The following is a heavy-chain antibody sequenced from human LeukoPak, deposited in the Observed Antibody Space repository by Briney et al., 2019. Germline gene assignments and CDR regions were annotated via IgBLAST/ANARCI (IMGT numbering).Heavy chain of an antibody. CDR2: IWYGGSNT. V-gene: IGHV3-33*08. CDR3: ARDVEGSSWTTKSP. D-gene: IGHD6-13*01. Sequence: GGSLRLSCAASGFTFSSYSMKWVRQAPGKGLEWVAVIWYGGSNTYYADSVKGRFTITRDNSKNTLYLQMNSLRAEDTAVYYCARDVEGSSWTTKSPWGQGTLVTVSS. J-gene: IGHJ5*02. CDR1: GFTFSSYS.